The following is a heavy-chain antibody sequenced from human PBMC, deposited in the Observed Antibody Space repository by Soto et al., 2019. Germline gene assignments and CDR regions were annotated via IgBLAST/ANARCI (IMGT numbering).Heavy chain of an antibody. Sequence: EVQLLESGGGLVQPGGSLRLSCAASGFTFSSYAMSWVRQAPGKGLEWVSAISGSGGSTYYADSVKGRFTISRDNSKNTLYLQMNSLRAEDTAVYYGAKPSTSLGYCSGGSCYNYYYGMDVWGQGTTVTVSS. V-gene: IGHV3-23*01. CDR2: ISGSGGST. CDR3: AKPSTSLGYCSGGSCYNYYYGMDV. J-gene: IGHJ6*02. CDR1: GFTFSSYA. D-gene: IGHD2-15*01.